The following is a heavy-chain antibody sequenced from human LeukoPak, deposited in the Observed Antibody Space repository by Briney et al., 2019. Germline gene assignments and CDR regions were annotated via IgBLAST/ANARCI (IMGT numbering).Heavy chain of an antibody. D-gene: IGHD3-9*01. CDR2: IKQDGSEK. CDR1: GFTFSSYW. J-gene: IGHJ3*02. CDR3: AREDLYDILTGGAAFDI. V-gene: IGHV3-7*01. Sequence: GGSLRLSCAASGFTFSSYWMSWVRQAPGKGLEWVANIKQDGSEKYYVDSVKGRFTISRDNAKNSLYLQMNSLRAEDTAVYYCAREDLYDILTGGAAFDIWGQGTMVTVSS.